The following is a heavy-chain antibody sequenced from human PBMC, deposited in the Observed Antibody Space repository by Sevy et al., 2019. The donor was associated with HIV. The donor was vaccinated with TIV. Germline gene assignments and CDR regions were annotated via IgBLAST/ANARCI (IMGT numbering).Heavy chain of an antibody. Sequence: GGSLRLSCAASGFTFSSYWMSWVHQAPGKGLEWVANIKQDGSEKYYVDSVKGRFTSSRDNAKNSLYLQMNSLRAEDTAVYYCARRIGSSWYYFDYWGQGTLVTVSS. J-gene: IGHJ4*02. CDR2: IKQDGSEK. V-gene: IGHV3-7*01. CDR3: ARRIGSSWYYFDY. CDR1: GFTFSSYW. D-gene: IGHD6-13*01.